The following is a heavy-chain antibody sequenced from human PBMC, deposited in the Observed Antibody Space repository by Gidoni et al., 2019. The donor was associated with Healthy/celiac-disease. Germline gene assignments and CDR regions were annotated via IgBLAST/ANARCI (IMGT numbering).Heavy chain of an antibody. V-gene: IGHV2-26*01. D-gene: IGHD6-13*01. CDR2: IFSNDEK. CDR1: GFSLSNGKMG. Sequence: QVTLKESGPVLVKPTETLTLTCTVPGFSLSNGKMGVSWVRQPPGKALVWLAHIFSNDEKSYSTSLKSRLTISKDTSKSQVVLTMTNMDPMDTATYYCARTPAAGDFDYWGQGTLVTVSS. CDR3: ARTPAAGDFDY. J-gene: IGHJ4*02.